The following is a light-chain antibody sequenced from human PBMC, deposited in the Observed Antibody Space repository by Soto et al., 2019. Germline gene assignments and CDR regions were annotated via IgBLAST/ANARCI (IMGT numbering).Light chain of an antibody. V-gene: IGKV1-5*03. CDR3: QHYNSYSEA. CDR1: QSITTW. Sequence: DIRLTQSPSTLSASVGDTVTITCRASQSITTWLAWYQQKPGKGPNLLIYKASTLVSGVPARFSGSGSGTEFTLTISSLQPDDFATYYCQHYNSYSEAFGQGTKVDIK. J-gene: IGKJ1*01. CDR2: KAS.